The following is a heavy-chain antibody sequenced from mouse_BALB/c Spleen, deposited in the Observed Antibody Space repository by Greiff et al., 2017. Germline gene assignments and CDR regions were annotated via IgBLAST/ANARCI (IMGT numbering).Heavy chain of an antibody. CDR1: GFTFTDYY. CDR3: ARNRYYFDY. J-gene: IGHJ2*01. V-gene: IGHV7-3*02. CDR2: IRNKANGYTT. Sequence: EVKLMESGGGLVQPGGSLRLSCATSGFTFTDYYMSWVRQPPGKALEWLGFIRNKANGYTTEYSASVKGRFTISRDNSQSILYLQMNTLRAEDSATYYCARNRYYFDYWGQGTTLTVSS.